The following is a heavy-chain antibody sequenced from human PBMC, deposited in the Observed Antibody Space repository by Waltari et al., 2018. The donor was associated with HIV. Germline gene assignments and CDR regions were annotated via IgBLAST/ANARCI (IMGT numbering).Heavy chain of an antibody. V-gene: IGHV1-69*04. J-gene: IGHJ3*02. D-gene: IGHD3-22*01. CDR1: GGTFSSYA. CDR3: ARDVITMIVDDAFDI. Sequence: QVQLVQSGAEVKKPGSSVKVSCKASGGTFSSYAISWVRQAPGQGLEWMGRIIPILGIANYAQKFQGRVTITADKSTSTAYMELSSLRSEDTAVYYCARDVITMIVDDAFDIWGQGTMVTVSS. CDR2: IIPILGIA.